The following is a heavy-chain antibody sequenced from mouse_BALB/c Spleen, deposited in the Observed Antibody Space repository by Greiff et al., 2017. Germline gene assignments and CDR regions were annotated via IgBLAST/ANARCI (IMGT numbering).Heavy chain of an antibody. V-gene: IGHV1S29*02. J-gene: IGHJ4*01. CDR2: IYPYNGGT. CDR1: GYTFTDYN. Sequence: EVQLQQSGPELVKPGASVKISCKASGYTFTDYNMHWVKQSHGKSLEWIGYIYPYNGGTGYNQKFKSKATLTVDNSSSTAYMELRSLTSEDSAVYYCAREDYGQGMDYWGQGTSVTVSS. CDR3: AREDYGQGMDY. D-gene: IGHD1-1*01.